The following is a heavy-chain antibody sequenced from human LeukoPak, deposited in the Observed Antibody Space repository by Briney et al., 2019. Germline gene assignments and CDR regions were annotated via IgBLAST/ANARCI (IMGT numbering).Heavy chain of an antibody. D-gene: IGHD5-18*01. V-gene: IGHV3-30*03. CDR1: GFIFSSSG. CDR2: ISYDGSEK. Sequence: PGGSLRLSCTVSGFIFSSSGIHWVRQAPGKGLVWVAGISYDGSEKYYADSVKGRFTISRDNSKNTLYLQMNSLRAEDTAVYYCARDRGYNYGLLEIDYWGQGTLVTVSS. J-gene: IGHJ4*02. CDR3: ARDRGYNYGLLEIDY.